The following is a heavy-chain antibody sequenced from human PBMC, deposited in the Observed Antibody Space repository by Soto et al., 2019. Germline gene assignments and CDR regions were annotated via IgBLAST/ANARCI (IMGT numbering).Heavy chain of an antibody. Sequence: ASVKVSCKASGGTFSSYAISWVRQAPGQGLEWMGGIIPIFGTADYAQKFQGRVTITADESTSTAYMELSSLRSEDTAVYYCARDLSYCGGDCYLPGPRDIWGQGTMVTV. CDR1: GGTFSSYA. D-gene: IGHD2-21*02. CDR2: IIPIFGTA. CDR3: ARDLSYCGGDCYLPGPRDI. V-gene: IGHV1-69*13. J-gene: IGHJ3*02.